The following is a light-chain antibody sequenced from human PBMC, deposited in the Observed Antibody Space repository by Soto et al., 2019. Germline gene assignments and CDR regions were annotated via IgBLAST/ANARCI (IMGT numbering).Light chain of an antibody. CDR2: SDY. CDR3: ATWDGSLNAIL. V-gene: IGLV1-44*01. J-gene: IGLJ2*01. CDR1: SSNIGSNV. Sequence: QTVVSQSPSASGTPGQRVTISCSGRSSNIGSNVVNWYQQFPGTAPKLLIYSDYQRPSGVPDRFSGSRSGTSASLAISGLQSEDEADYYCATWDGSLNAILFGGGTKLTVL.